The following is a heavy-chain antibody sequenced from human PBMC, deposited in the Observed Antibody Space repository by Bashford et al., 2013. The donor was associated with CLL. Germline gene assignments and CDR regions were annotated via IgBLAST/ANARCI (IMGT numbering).Heavy chain of an antibody. CDR2: VYSSGST. D-gene: IGHD7-27*01. CDR1: NGSISSGAYY. J-gene: IGHJ2*01. V-gene: IGHV4-61*02. Sequence: SETLSLTCSVSNGSISSGAYYWNWVRAARRTGLQWIGRVYSSGSTNYNPSLKSRLTISVDTPKNQFSLKMSSVTAADTAVYYCARRLSLGKYWYLDLWGRGTLVTVSS. CDR3: ARRLSLGKYWYLDL.